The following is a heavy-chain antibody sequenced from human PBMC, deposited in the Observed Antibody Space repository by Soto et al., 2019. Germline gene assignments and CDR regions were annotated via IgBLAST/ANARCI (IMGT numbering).Heavy chain of an antibody. J-gene: IGHJ5*02. Sequence: GASVKVSCKASGYTFTSYGISWVRQAPGQGLEWMGWISAYNGNTNYAQKLQGRVTMTTDTSTSTAYMELRSLRSDDTAVSYCAKLEGRNYVGWSDPWGKGTWVTVS. V-gene: IGHV1-18*01. CDR1: GYTFTSYG. CDR3: AKLEGRNYVGWSDP. D-gene: IGHD1-7*01. CDR2: ISAYNGNT.